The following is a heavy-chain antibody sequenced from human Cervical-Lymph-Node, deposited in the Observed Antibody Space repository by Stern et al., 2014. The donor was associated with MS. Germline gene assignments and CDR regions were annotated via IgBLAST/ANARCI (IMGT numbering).Heavy chain of an antibody. CDR2: SRDKAKSYST. CDR3: GLPPYGRSPSGDY. CDR1: GFTISDHY. D-gene: IGHD1-26*01. V-gene: IGHV3-72*01. J-gene: IGHJ4*02. Sequence: EVHLVESGGGLVQPGGSLRLSCAVSGFTISDHYIDWVRQAPGRGLEWVGRSRDKAKSYSTDYAASVKGISRDDSQNSVYLQMNSLKSEDTAVYYCGLPPYGRSPSGDYWGQGTLVTVSS.